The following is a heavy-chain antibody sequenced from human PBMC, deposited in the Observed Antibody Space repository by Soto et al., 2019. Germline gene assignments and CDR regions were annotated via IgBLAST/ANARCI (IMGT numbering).Heavy chain of an antibody. J-gene: IGHJ6*03. D-gene: IGHD2-2*01. CDR1: GDSVSSNSAA. CDR2: TYYRSKWYN. Sequence: PSQTLSLTCAISGDSVSSNSAAWNWIRQSPSRGLEWLGRTYYRSKWYNDYAVSVKSRITINPDTSKNQFSLQLNSVTPEDTAVYYCARDIVVVPAAMDYYYYMDVWGKGTTVTVSS. CDR3: ARDIVVVPAAMDYYYYMDV. V-gene: IGHV6-1*01.